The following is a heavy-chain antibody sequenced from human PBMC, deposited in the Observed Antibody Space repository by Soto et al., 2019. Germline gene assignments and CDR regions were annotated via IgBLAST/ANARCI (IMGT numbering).Heavy chain of an antibody. J-gene: IGHJ6*02. D-gene: IGHD2-2*03. Sequence: EVQLVESGGDLVQPGGSLRLSCVASGFIFSSYGMNWVRQGPGKGLEWLSSISKSGTTTHYADPVKGRSTISRDNAKNXXYLQMNSLSDEDMGVYYCARDGYCVRSCCSFFPDVWGQGTTVTVSS. V-gene: IGHV3-48*02. CDR3: ARDGYCVRSCCSFFPDV. CDR2: ISKSGTTT. CDR1: GFIFSSYG.